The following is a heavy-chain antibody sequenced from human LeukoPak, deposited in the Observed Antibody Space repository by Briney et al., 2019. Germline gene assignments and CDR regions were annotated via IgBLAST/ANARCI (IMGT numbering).Heavy chain of an antibody. J-gene: IGHJ4*02. D-gene: IGHD2-21*02. Sequence: GESLKISCKGSGYSFISYWIGWVRQMPGKGLEWMGIIYPADSDTRYSPSFQGQVTISADKSINTAYLQWSSLKASDTAMYYCARSRYCGGDCYSRDFDYRGQGTLVTVSS. CDR2: IYPADSDT. CDR3: ARSRYCGGDCYSRDFDY. CDR1: GYSFISYW. V-gene: IGHV5-51*01.